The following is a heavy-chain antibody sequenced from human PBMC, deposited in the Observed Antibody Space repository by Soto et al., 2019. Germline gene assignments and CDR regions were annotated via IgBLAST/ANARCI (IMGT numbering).Heavy chain of an antibody. J-gene: IGHJ3*02. D-gene: IGHD3-22*01. CDR1: GGTFSSYA. CDR3: ARAYYYDSSGYYDAFDI. V-gene: IGHV1-69*13. CDR2: IIPIFGTA. Sequence: GASVKVSCKASGGTFSSYAISWVRQAPGQGLEWMGGIIPIFGTANYAQKFQGRVTITADESTSTAYVELSSLRSEDTAVYYCARAYYYDSSGYYDAFDIWGQGTMVTVSS.